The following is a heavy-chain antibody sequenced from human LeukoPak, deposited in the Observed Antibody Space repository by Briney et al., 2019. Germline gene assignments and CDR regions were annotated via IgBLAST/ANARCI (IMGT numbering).Heavy chain of an antibody. D-gene: IGHD2-15*01. Sequence: PGGSLRLSCAASGFTFSNYAMSWVRQAPGKGLEWVSSVNGRGGSTYYADSVKGRFTISRDNSKNTLYLQMNSLRAEDTAVYYCAKGGVVVVAATGGNYCDYWGQGTLVTVSS. V-gene: IGHV3-23*01. CDR2: VNGRGGST. J-gene: IGHJ4*02. CDR1: GFTFSNYA. CDR3: AKGGVVVVAATGGNYCDY.